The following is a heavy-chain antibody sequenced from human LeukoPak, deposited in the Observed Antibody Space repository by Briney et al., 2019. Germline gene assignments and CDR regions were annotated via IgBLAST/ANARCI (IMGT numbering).Heavy chain of an antibody. CDR1: GFTFSRCA. CDR3: AKTRSGYSYASFDY. Sequence: GGSLRLSCAASGFTFSRCAMSGVRQAPGEGVEWVSSISGSGGSTYYAASVKGRFTISRDNSKNTLYLQMNSLRAEDTAVYYCAKTRSGYSYASFDYWGQGTLVTVS. CDR2: ISGSGGST. V-gene: IGHV3-23*01. D-gene: IGHD5-18*01. J-gene: IGHJ4*02.